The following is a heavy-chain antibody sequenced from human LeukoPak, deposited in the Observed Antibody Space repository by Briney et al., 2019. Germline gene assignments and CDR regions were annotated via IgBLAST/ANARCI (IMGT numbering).Heavy chain of an antibody. J-gene: IGHJ4*02. CDR3: ARERENWFDSSGTLGNDY. V-gene: IGHV1-2*06. Sequence: ASVKVSCKASGYNFNGYYMQWVPQAPGQGLEWMGRLNPNSGGTNYAQKFQGRITMTRDTSISTAYMELSNLRSDDTAVYYCARERENWFDSSGTLGNDYWGQGTLVTVSS. CDR2: LNPNSGGT. D-gene: IGHD3-22*01. CDR1: GYNFNGYY.